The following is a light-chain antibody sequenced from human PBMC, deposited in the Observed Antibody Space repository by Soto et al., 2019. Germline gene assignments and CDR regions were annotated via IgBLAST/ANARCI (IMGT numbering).Light chain of an antibody. CDR2: GAS. CDR1: QNILYNSNNKIC. Sequence: DIVMTQSPDSLAVSLGERATINCKSSQNILYNSNNKICLAWFQQIPGQAPRLLIYGASMRATGIPDRFSGSGSGTDFTLTISRLEPEDFAVYYCQQCGSSSTFGQGTRLEIK. CDR3: QQCGSSST. V-gene: IGKV4-1*01. J-gene: IGKJ5*01.